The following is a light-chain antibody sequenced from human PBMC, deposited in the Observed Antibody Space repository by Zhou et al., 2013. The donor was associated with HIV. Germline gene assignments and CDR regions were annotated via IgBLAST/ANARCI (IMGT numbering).Light chain of an antibody. V-gene: IGKV3D-20*02. Sequence: EIVLTQSPGTLSLSPGERATLSCRASQSVSSMSLVWYQQRPGQSPSLLIYGASIRATGIPDRFSGSGSGTDFILTITSLEPEDFAVYYCQQRKSGLSFGGGTKVEI. CDR2: GAS. J-gene: IGKJ4*01. CDR1: QSVSSMS. CDR3: QQRKSGLS.